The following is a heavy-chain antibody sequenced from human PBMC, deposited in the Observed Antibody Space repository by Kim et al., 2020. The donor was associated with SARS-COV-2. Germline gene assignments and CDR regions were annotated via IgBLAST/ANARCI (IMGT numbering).Heavy chain of an antibody. CDR1: GGSFSGYY. V-gene: IGHV4-34*01. CDR3: ARAITMVRGVIYYFDY. J-gene: IGHJ4*02. D-gene: IGHD3-10*01. Sequence: SETLSLTCAVYGGSFSGYYWSWIRQPPGKGLEWIGEINHSGSTNYNPSLKSRVTISVDTSKNQFSLKLSSVTAADTAVYYCARAITMVRGVIYYFDYWGQGTLVTVSS. CDR2: INHSGST.